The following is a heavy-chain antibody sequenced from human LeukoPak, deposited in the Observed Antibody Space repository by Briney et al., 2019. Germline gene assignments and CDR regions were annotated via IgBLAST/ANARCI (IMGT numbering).Heavy chain of an antibody. Sequence: GGSLRLSCAASGFTFSDYYMSWIRQAPGKGLEWVSYTTSSGSTIYYADSVKGRFTISRDNAKNSLYLQMNSLRAEDTAVYYCARPYHYYYDSSGYIWGQGTLVTVSS. CDR1: GFTFSDYY. CDR2: TTSSGSTI. CDR3: ARPYHYYYDSSGYI. V-gene: IGHV3-11*01. D-gene: IGHD3-22*01. J-gene: IGHJ4*02.